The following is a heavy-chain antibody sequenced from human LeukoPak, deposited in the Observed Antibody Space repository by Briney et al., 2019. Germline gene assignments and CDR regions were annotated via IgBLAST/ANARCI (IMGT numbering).Heavy chain of an antibody. V-gene: IGHV3-48*03. CDR1: GFTFSSYE. CDR3: ARDPSSGWYIGWFDP. J-gene: IGHJ5*02. D-gene: IGHD6-19*01. CDR2: ISSSGSTI. Sequence: PGGSLRLSCAASGFTFSSYEMNWVRQAPGKGLEWVSYISSSGSTIYYADSVKGRFTISRDNAKNSLYLQMNSLRAEDTAVYYCARDPSSGWYIGWFDPWGQGTLVTVSS.